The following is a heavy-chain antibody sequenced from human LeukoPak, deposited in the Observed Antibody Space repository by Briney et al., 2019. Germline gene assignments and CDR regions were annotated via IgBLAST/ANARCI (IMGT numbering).Heavy chain of an antibody. Sequence: ASVKDSCMTSGYPFTTWEINWVRQAAGQGLEWMGWVHPNSGNTAYAQKFQGRVTMTRDTSISTAYMELSGLRFDDTAVYFCARGPRNDPWGQGTLVTVSS. CDR1: GYPFTTWE. CDR3: ARGPRNDP. V-gene: IGHV1-8*01. J-gene: IGHJ5*02. CDR2: VHPNSGNT. D-gene: IGHD1-14*01.